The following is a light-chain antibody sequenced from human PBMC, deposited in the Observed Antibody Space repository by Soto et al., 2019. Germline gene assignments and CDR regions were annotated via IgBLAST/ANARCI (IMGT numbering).Light chain of an antibody. Sequence: EIVMSQSPATLSVSPGESATLSCRASQSVSSNLAWHQQKPGQAPRILMYDASTRATGISARFSGSGSGTEFTLTISSLQSEDFAVYYCQQYNNWPTWTFGQGTKVDIK. J-gene: IGKJ1*01. CDR2: DAS. CDR1: QSVSSN. V-gene: IGKV3-15*01. CDR3: QQYNNWPTWT.